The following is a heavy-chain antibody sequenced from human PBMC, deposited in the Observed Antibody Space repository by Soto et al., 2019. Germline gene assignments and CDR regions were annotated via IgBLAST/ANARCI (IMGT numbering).Heavy chain of an antibody. J-gene: IGHJ4*02. V-gene: IGHV4-4*02. CDR2: ILHSGST. D-gene: IGHD1-26*01. CDR3: AHRPIVGATI. CDR1: GGSITNSNW. Sequence: QVQLQESVPGLVKPSGTLSLTCAVFGGSITNSNWWTWVRQPPGKGLDWIGEILHSGSTNYNSSLMGRVTISVDKANNQLPLKLSAVTAADTAVYYCAHRPIVGATIWGQGTLVTVSS.